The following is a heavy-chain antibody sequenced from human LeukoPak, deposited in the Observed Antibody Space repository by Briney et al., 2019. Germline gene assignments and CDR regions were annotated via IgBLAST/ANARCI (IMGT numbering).Heavy chain of an antibody. Sequence: GESLKISCKGSGYSFSTYRINWVRQMPGKGLEWMVKIDPSDFYTDYSPSFQGHVTISADTSINTAFLQWSSLKTSDTAIYYCASSIAAAGIGQNTFDIWGQGTVVAVSS. J-gene: IGHJ3*02. CDR1: GYSFSTYR. V-gene: IGHV5-10-1*01. D-gene: IGHD6-13*01. CDR3: ASSIAAAGIGQNTFDI. CDR2: IDPSDFYT.